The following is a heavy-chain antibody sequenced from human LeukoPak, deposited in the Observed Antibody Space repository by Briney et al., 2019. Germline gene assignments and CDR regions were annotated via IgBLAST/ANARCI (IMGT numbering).Heavy chain of an antibody. J-gene: IGHJ4*02. CDR2: MNPNSGNT. D-gene: IGHD5-18*01. CDR1: GYTFTNYD. CDR3: ARANSSAIRVDS. V-gene: IGHV1-8*01. Sequence: ASVKVSCKASGYTFTNYDIHWVRQATGQGLEWMGWMNPNSGNTDYAQQFQGRVTFTRDTSIDTAYMELTSLTSDDTAVYYCARANSSAIRVDSWGQGTLVTVSS.